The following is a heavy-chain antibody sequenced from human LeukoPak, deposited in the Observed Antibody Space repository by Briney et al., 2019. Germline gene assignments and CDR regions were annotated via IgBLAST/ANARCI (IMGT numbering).Heavy chain of an antibody. Sequence: ASVKASCKASGYTFTSYGISWVRQAPGQGLEWMGWINTNTGNPTYAQGFTGRFVFSLDTSVSTAYLQISSLKAEDTAVYYCARDMGYSGSYYGDYWGQGTLVTVSS. J-gene: IGHJ4*02. V-gene: IGHV7-4-1*02. D-gene: IGHD1-26*01. CDR2: INTNTGNP. CDR1: GYTFTSYG. CDR3: ARDMGYSGSYYGDY.